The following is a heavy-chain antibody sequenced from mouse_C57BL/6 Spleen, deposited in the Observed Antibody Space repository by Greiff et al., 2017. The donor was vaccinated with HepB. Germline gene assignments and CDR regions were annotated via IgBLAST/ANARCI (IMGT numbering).Heavy chain of an antibody. V-gene: IGHV3-6*01. CDR3: ASHYYGSPYYFDY. CDR1: GYSITSGYY. Sequence: EVQLKESGPGLVKPSQSLSLTCSVTGYSITSGYYWNWIRQFPGNKLEWMGYISYDGSNNYNPSLKNRISLTRDTSNNQCFLKLNSVTTEDTAKYYCASHYYGSPYYFDYWGQGTTLTVSS. CDR2: ISYDGSN. D-gene: IGHD1-1*01. J-gene: IGHJ2*01.